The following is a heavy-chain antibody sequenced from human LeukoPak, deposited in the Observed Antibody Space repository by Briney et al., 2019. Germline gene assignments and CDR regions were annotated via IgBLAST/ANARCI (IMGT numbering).Heavy chain of an antibody. V-gene: IGHV3-23*01. J-gene: IGHJ4*02. CDR1: GFTFSSYA. CDR2: ISDSGGNM. CDR3: AKDQGIVVVVAGFDY. Sequence: QPGGSLRLSCEASGFTFSSYAMSWVRQAPGKGLEWVSSISDSGGNMYYADSVKGRFTISRDNSKNTLYLQMNSLRAEDTAVYYCAKDQGIVVVVAGFDYWGQGTLVTVSS. D-gene: IGHD2-15*01.